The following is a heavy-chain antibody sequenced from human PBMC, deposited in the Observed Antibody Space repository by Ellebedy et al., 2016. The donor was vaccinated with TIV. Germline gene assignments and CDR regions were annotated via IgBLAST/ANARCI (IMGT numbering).Heavy chain of an antibody. CDR1: GFIFSSYG. D-gene: IGHD2/OR15-2a*01. CDR2: IWYDGSTK. CDR3: ARGVLSGY. J-gene: IGHJ4*02. V-gene: IGHV3-33*01. Sequence: GECLKISCAASGFIFSSYGMHWVRQAPGKGLEWVAVIWYDGSTKYYADSVKGRFTISRDNSKNTLYLQMNSLRAEDTAVYYCARGVLSGYWGQGTLVTVSS.